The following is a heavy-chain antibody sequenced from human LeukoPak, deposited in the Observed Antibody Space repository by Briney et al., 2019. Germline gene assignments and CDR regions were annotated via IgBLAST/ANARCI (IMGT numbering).Heavy chain of an antibody. Sequence: SVKVSCKASGGTFSSYAISWVRQAPGQGLEWMGGIIPIFGTANYAQKFQGRVTITADKSTSTAYMELSSLRSEDTAVYYCATALMAGDSTQIHAFDIWGQGTMVTVSS. D-gene: IGHD4-17*01. V-gene: IGHV1-69*06. CDR2: IIPIFGTA. CDR3: ATALMAGDSTQIHAFDI. CDR1: GGTFSSYA. J-gene: IGHJ3*02.